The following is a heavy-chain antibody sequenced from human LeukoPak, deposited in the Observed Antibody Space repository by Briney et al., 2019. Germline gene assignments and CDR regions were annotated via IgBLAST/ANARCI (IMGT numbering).Heavy chain of an antibody. Sequence: GGSLRLSCAASGFTFSSYSMNWVRQAPGKGLEWVSSISSSSSYIYYADSVKGRFTISRDNAKNSLYLQMNSLRAEDTAVYYCAGDHQLTGDRDYYYGMDVWGQGTTVTVAS. CDR2: ISSSSSYI. D-gene: IGHD7-27*01. J-gene: IGHJ6*02. CDR3: AGDHQLTGDRDYYYGMDV. CDR1: GFTFSSYS. V-gene: IGHV3-21*01.